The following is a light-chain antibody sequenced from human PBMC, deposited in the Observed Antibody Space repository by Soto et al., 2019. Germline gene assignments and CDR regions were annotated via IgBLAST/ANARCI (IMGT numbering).Light chain of an antibody. Sequence: DIQMTQSPSSLSASVGDRVTITCQASQDISHFLNWFQQRPGKAPKVLIYDASSLETGVPSRFTGSGSGTDFTLTISSLQPEDFATYYCQQYISYPLTFGGGTKVDIK. CDR2: DAS. V-gene: IGKV1-33*01. CDR3: QQYISYPLT. J-gene: IGKJ4*01. CDR1: QDISHF.